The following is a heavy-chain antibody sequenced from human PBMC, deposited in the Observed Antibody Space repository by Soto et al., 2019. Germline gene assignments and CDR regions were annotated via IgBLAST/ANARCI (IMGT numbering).Heavy chain of an antibody. Sequence: GSLSLSCTAAGFPFCDYSMILFRPAPGKGLEWVGFIRSKAYGGTTEYAASVKGRFTISRDDSKSIAYLQMNSLKTEDTAVYYCTRVIGDSSGFLRFDYWGQGTLVTVSS. J-gene: IGHJ4*02. CDR2: IRSKAYGGTT. CDR1: GFPFCDYS. CDR3: TRVIGDSSGFLRFDY. V-gene: IGHV3-49*03. D-gene: IGHD6-19*01.